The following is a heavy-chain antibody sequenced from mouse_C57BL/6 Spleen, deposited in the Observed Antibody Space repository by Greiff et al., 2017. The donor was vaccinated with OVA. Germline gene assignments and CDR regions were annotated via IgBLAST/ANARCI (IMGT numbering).Heavy chain of an antibody. CDR1: GYTFTDYY. J-gene: IGHJ3*01. V-gene: IGHV1-26*01. D-gene: IGHD1-1*01. CDR3: ARSTVVAPFAY. Sequence: EVQLQQSGPELVKPGASVKISCKASGYTFTDYYMNWVKQSHGKSLEWIGAINPNNGGTSYNQKFKVKATLTVDKSSSTAYMELRILTSEDSAVYYFARSTVVAPFAYWGQGTLVTVSA. CDR2: INPNNGGT.